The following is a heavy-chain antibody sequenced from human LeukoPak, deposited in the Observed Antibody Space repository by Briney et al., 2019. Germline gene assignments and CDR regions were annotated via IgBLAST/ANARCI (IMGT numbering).Heavy chain of an antibody. CDR2: IYYSGST. V-gene: IGHV4-59*01. Sequence: SETLSLTCTVSGGSISSYYWSWIRQPPGKGLEWIGYIYYSGSTNYNPSLKSRATISVDTSKNQFSLKLSSVTAADTAVYYRAREQWLEYFDYWGQGTLVTVSS. J-gene: IGHJ4*02. D-gene: IGHD6-19*01. CDR1: GGSISSYY. CDR3: AREQWLEYFDY.